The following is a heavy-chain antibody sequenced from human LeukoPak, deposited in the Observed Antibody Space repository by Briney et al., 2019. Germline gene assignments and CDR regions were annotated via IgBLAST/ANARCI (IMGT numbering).Heavy chain of an antibody. Sequence: SQTLSLTCTVSGGSISSGSYYWSWIRQPAGKGLEWIERIYTSGSTNYNLSLKSRVTISVDTSKNQFSLKLSSVTAADTAVYYCARDRGTGPNFDYWGQGTLVTVSS. CDR3: ARDRGTGPNFDY. J-gene: IGHJ4*02. CDR2: IYTSGST. CDR1: GGSISSGSYY. V-gene: IGHV4-61*02. D-gene: IGHD3-10*01.